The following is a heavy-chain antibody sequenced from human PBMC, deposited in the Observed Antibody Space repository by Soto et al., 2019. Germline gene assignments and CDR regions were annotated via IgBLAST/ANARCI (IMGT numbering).Heavy chain of an antibody. Sequence: SETLSLTCTVSGGSVNTYYWSWIRQPPGKGLEWIGYIYYSGSTDYNPSLKSRVTMSVDTSNNQLSLKLNSVTAADTAVYFCASHDYSDFPFDYWGQGTLVTSPQ. CDR3: ASHDYSDFPFDY. CDR1: GGSVNTYY. D-gene: IGHD4-17*01. CDR2: IYYSGST. V-gene: IGHV4-59*02. J-gene: IGHJ4*02.